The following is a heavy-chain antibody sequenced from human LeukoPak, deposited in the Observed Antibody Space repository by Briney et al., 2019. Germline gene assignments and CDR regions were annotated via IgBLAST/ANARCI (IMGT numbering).Heavy chain of an antibody. Sequence: PSETLSLTCTVSGVSISSSSYYWGWIRQPPGKGLEWIGSIYYSGSTYYNPSLKSRVTISVDTSKNQFSLKLSSVTAADTAVYYCARHRLTTPLDYWGQGTLVTVSS. V-gene: IGHV4-39*01. CDR1: GVSISSSSYY. J-gene: IGHJ4*02. D-gene: IGHD1-14*01. CDR2: IYYSGST. CDR3: ARHRLTTPLDY.